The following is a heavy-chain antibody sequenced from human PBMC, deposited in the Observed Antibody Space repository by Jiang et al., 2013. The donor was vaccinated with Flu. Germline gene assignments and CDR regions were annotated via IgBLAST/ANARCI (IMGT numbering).Heavy chain of an antibody. J-gene: IGHJ4*02. CDR2: INAGNGNT. Sequence: GAEVKKPGASVKVSCKASGYTFTSYAMHWVRQAPGQRLEWMGWINAGNGNTKYSQKFQGRVTITRDTSASTAYMELSSLRSEDTAVYYCARDYNRIAGFPDTYWGQGTLVTVSS. CDR3: ARDYNRIAGFPDTY. CDR1: GYTFTSYA. V-gene: IGHV1-3*01. D-gene: IGHD6-13*01.